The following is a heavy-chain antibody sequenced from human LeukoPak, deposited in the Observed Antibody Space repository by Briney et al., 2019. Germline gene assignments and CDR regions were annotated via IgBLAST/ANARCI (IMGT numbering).Heavy chain of an antibody. CDR1: GFTFSNAW. V-gene: IGHV3-15*01. CDR3: TTGPDTAMDTFDY. CDR2: IKSETDGGTT. J-gene: IGHJ4*02. Sequence: PGGSLRLSCAASGFTFSNAWMSWVRQAPGKGLEWVGRIKSETDGGTTDYAAPVKGRFTISRDDSKNTLYLQMNSLKTEDTAVYYCTTGPDTAMDTFDYWGQGTLVTVSS. D-gene: IGHD5-18*01.